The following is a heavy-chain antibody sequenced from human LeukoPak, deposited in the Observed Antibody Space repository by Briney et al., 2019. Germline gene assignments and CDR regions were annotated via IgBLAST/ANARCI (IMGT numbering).Heavy chain of an antibody. D-gene: IGHD6-13*01. CDR2: INHSGST. J-gene: IGHJ6*03. V-gene: IGHV4-34*01. Sequence: SETPSLTCAVYGGSFSGYYWSWIRQPPGKGLEWIGEINHSGSTNYNSSLKSRVTISVDTSKNQFSLKLSSVTAADTAVYYCARDRLIIAAARVYYYYYMDVWGKGTTVTVSS. CDR3: ARDRLIIAAARVYYYYYMDV. CDR1: GGSFSGYY.